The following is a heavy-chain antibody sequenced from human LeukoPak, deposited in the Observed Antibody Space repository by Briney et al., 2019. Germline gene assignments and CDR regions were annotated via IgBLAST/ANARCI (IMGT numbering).Heavy chain of an antibody. D-gene: IGHD6-6*01. CDR2: INPSAGST. J-gene: IGHJ1*01. Sequence: ASVTVSFKASGYTSTTYYMHWVRQAPGQGLEWMGIINPSAGSTSYAQKFQGRVTMTRDTSTSTVYMELSSLTSEDTAVYYCARGRSIAVRPGYFQYWGQGTLVTVSS. CDR3: ARGRSIAVRPGYFQY. V-gene: IGHV1-46*01. CDR1: GYTSTTYY.